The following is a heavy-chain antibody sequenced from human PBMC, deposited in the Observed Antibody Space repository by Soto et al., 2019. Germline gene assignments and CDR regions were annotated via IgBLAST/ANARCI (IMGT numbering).Heavy chain of an antibody. Sequence: EVQLLDSGGGLVQPGGSLRLSCAASGFTFITYAMSWVRQAPGKGLEWVSIISGSGGSTYYPDSVKGRFTISSDNSKNALYLQMIGLRADETAVYYCARLPAAQSYFDFWGQGTLFTVSA. D-gene: IGHD2-2*01. J-gene: IGHJ4*02. CDR2: ISGSGGST. V-gene: IGHV3-23*01. CDR1: GFTFITYA. CDR3: ARLPAAQSYFDF.